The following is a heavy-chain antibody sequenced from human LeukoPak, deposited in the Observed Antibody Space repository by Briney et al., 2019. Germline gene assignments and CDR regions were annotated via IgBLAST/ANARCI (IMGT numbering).Heavy chain of an antibody. V-gene: IGHV3-72*01. CDR1: GFTFSSYS. J-gene: IGHJ3*02. Sequence: PGGSLRLSCAASGFTFSSYSMNWVRQAPGKGLEWVGRSRNKANSYTTEYAAFVKGRFTISRDDSKNSLYLQMNSLKTEDTAVYYCARSRDPYGDHGGGAFDIWGQGTMVTVSS. D-gene: IGHD4-17*01. CDR3: ARSRDPYGDHGGGAFDI. CDR2: SRNKANSYTT.